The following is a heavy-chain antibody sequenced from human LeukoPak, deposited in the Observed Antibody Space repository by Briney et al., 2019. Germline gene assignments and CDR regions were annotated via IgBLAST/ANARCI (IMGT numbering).Heavy chain of an antibody. J-gene: IGHJ4*02. Sequence: GGSLRLSCATSGLNFDRYTIHWVRQAPGKGLEWVSLAGWAGGTTYYSDSVRGRFTISRDSGKNSVYLQMNSLTTDDTAFYFCAKELDTMFFDYWGQGALVTVSS. V-gene: IGHV3-43*01. CDR3: AKELDTMFFDY. D-gene: IGHD5-18*01. CDR1: GLNFDRYT. CDR2: AGWAGGTT.